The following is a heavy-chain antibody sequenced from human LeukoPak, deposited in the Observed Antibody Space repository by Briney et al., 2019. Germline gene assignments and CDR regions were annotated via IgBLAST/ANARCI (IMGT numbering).Heavy chain of an antibody. V-gene: IGHV3-7*01. CDR3: ARDIAPAGLFFDY. Sequence: GGSLRLSCAASPLSFSIHAMSWVRQAPGKGLEWVANIKYDGSEKDYVDSVKGRFTISRDNAKNSLYLQMNSLRAEDTAVYYCARDIAPAGLFFDYWGQGTLVTVSS. J-gene: IGHJ4*02. D-gene: IGHD6-13*01. CDR2: IKYDGSEK. CDR1: PLSFSIHA.